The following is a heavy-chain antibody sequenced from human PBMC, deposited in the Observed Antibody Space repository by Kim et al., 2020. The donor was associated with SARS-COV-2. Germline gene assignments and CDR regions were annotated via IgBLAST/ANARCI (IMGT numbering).Heavy chain of an antibody. D-gene: IGHD3-22*01. J-gene: IGHJ4*02. CDR3: ARGLYYYDVTSQGY. CDR2: IWYDGSNK. CDR1: GFTFSSYG. Sequence: GGSLRLSCAASGFTFSSYGMHWVRQAPGKGLEWVAVIWYDGSNKYYADSVKGRFTISRDNSKNTLYLQMNSLRAEDTAVYYCARGLYYYDVTSQGYWGQGTLVTVSS. V-gene: IGHV3-33*01.